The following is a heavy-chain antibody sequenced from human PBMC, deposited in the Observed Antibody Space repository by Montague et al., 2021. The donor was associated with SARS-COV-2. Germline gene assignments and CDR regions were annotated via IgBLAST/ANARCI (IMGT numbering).Heavy chain of an antibody. J-gene: IGHJ5*02. V-gene: IGHV2-70*01. D-gene: IGHD5-18*01. Sequence: PALVKPTQTLTLTCTFSGFSLSTSGMCVSWIRQPPGKALEWLAXXXWXXXKYXSTSLKTRLTISKDTSKNQVVLTMTNMDPVDTATYYCALETPMATFLAWGQGTLVTVSS. CDR1: GFSLSTSGMC. CDR2: XXWXXXK. CDR3: ALETPMATFLA.